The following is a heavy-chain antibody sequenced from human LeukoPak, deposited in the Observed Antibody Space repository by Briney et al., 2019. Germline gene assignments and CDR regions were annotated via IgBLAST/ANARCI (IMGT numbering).Heavy chain of an antibody. CDR2: ISGSGGST. CDR1: GFTFSSYG. D-gene: IGHD3-22*01. V-gene: IGHV3-23*01. CDR3: AKKWSGDYDSSGVNDAFDI. Sequence: PGGSPRLSCAASGFTFSSYGMSWVRQAPGKGLEWVSAISGSGGSTYYADSVKGRFTISRDNSKNTLYLQMNRLRTEDTAVYYCAKKWSGDYDSSGVNDAFDIWGQGAMVTVS. J-gene: IGHJ3*02.